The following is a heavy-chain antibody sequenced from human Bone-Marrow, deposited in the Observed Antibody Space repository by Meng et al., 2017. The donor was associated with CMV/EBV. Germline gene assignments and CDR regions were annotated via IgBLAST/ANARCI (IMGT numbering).Heavy chain of an antibody. D-gene: IGHD3-3*01. CDR2: IWYDGRNK. V-gene: IGHV3-33*06. CDR1: GFTFSSYG. J-gene: IGHJ4*02. CDR3: AKDGGTYYDFWSGYHNGLDY. Sequence: GGSLRLSCAVSGFTFSSYGMHWVRQAPGKGLEWVAVIWYDGRNKYYADSVKGRFTISRDNSKNTLYLQMNSLRAEDTAVYYCAKDGGTYYDFWSGYHNGLDYWGQGTLVTVSS.